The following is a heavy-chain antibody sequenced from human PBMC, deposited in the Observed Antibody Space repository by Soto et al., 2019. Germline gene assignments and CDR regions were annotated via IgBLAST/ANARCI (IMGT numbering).Heavy chain of an antibody. V-gene: IGHV4-39*01. J-gene: IGHJ4*02. CDR3: ARRRGYSGYDKSFDY. Sequence: SETLSLTXTVSGGSISSSSYYWGWIRQPPGKGLEWIGSIYYSGSTYYNPSLKSRVTISVDTSKNQFSLKLSSVTAADTAVYYCARRRGYSGYDKSFDYWGQGTLVTVSS. CDR1: GGSISSSSYY. D-gene: IGHD5-12*01. CDR2: IYYSGST.